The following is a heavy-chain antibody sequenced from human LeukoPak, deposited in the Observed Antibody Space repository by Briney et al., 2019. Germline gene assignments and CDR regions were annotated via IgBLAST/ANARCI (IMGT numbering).Heavy chain of an antibody. V-gene: IGHV1-18*01. D-gene: IGHD3-10*01. CDR2: ISAYNGNT. CDR3: ARRSSAMVRGVIIELNWFDP. J-gene: IGHJ5*02. CDR1: GYTFTSVG. Sequence: ASVKVSCKASGYTFTSVGISWVRQAPGQGLEWMGWISAYNGNTNYAQKLQGRVTMTTDTSTSTAYMELRRLRSDDTAVYYCARRSSAMVRGVIIELNWFDPWGQGTLVSVSS.